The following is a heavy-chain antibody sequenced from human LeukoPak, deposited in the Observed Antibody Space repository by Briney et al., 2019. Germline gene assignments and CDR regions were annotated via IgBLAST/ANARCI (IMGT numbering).Heavy chain of an antibody. CDR3: ARDRGGLRWNHNAYYYYCMDV. CDR1: GGSISSYY. J-gene: IGHJ6*03. D-gene: IGHD5-12*01. V-gene: IGHV4-4*07. CDR2: IYTSGST. Sequence: SETLSLTCTVSGGSISSYYWSWIRQPAGKGLEWIGRIYTSGSTNYNPSLKSRVTMSVDTSKNQFSLKLSSVTAADTAVYYCARDRGGLRWNHNAYYYYCMDVWGKGTTVTISS.